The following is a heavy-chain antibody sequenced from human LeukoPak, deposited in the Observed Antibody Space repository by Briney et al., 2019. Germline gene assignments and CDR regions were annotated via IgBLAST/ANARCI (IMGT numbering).Heavy chain of an antibody. Sequence: SETLSLTCTVSGGSISSYYWSWIRQPPGKGLEWIGYIYYSGSTNYNPSLKSRVTISVDTSKNQFSLKLSSVTAADTAVYYCARQYADGSGSQPFDYWGQGTLVTVSS. J-gene: IGHJ4*02. CDR3: ARQYADGSGSQPFDY. D-gene: IGHD3-10*01. V-gene: IGHV4-59*01. CDR1: GGSISSYY. CDR2: IYYSGST.